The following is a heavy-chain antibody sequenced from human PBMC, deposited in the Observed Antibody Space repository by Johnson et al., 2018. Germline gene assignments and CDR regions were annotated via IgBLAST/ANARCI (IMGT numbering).Heavy chain of an antibody. CDR1: GFTFSLYS. V-gene: IGHV3-21*01. CDR2: ISSSDSYI. D-gene: IGHD6-13*01. Sequence: EVQLVESGGGLVKPGGSXRLSCAASGFTFSLYSMNWVRQAPGKGLEWVSSISSSDSYIYYADSVKGRLTISRDNAKNSLYLQMNSLRAEDTAVYYCAREGQQLVRGAEYFQHWGQDTLVTVSS. CDR3: AREGQQLVRGAEYFQH. J-gene: IGHJ1*01.